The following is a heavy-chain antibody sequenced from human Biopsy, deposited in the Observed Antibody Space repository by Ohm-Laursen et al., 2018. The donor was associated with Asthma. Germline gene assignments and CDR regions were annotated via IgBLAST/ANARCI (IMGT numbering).Heavy chain of an antibody. J-gene: IGHJ4*02. CDR2: MYYGETT. D-gene: IGHD2-2*01. CDR3: ARHDHRWDTYADF. Sequence: GTLSLTCTVSGASITSSAYYWGWIRQPPGKGLEWIGSMYYGETTYYSTSLKSRVTISVDTSKNQFSLILSSVTAADTAVYYCARHDHRWDTYADFWGQGTLVTVSS. V-gene: IGHV4-39*01. CDR1: GASITSSAYY.